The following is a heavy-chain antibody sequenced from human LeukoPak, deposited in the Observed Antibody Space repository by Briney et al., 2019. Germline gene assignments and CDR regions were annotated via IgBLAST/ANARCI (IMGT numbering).Heavy chain of an antibody. D-gene: IGHD6-13*01. V-gene: IGHV3-43*02. CDR1: GFTFDDYA. CDR3: AKPYSSSSSEYYYYYGMDV. J-gene: IGHJ6*02. CDR2: ISGDGGST. Sequence: GESLRLPCAASGFTFDDYAMHWVRQVPGKGLEWVSLISGDGGSTYYADSVKGRFTISRDNSKNSLYLQMNSLRTEDTALYYCAKPYSSSSSEYYYYYGMDVWGQGTTVTVSS.